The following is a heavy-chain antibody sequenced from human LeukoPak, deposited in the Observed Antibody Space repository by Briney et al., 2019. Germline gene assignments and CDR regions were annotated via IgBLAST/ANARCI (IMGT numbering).Heavy chain of an antibody. Sequence: SETLSLTCAVYGGSFSGYYWSWIRQPPGKGLEWIGVINHSGSTNYNPSLKSRVTISVDTSKNQFSLKLSSVTAADTAVYYCARARITIFGVVIIPFAYWGQGTLVTVSS. J-gene: IGHJ4*02. V-gene: IGHV4-34*01. CDR3: ARARITIFGVVIIPFAY. CDR2: INHSGST. CDR1: GGSFSGYY. D-gene: IGHD3-3*01.